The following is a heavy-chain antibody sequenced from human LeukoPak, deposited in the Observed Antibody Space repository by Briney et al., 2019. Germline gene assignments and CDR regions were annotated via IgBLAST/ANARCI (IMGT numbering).Heavy chain of an antibody. CDR2: IYYSGST. V-gene: IGHV4-59*01. D-gene: IGHD2-2*02. Sequence: PSETLSLTCTVSGGSISSYYWSWIRQPPGKGLEWIGYIYYSGSTNYNPSLKSRVTISVDTSKNQFSLKLSSVTAADTAVYYCARNGIYCSSTSCYREDWFDPWGQGTLVTVSS. CDR3: ARNGIYCSSTSCYREDWFDP. CDR1: GGSISSYY. J-gene: IGHJ5*02.